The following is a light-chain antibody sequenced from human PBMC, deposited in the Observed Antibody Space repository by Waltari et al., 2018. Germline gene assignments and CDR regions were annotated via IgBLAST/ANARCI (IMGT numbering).Light chain of an antibody. CDR3: QQYNNWPPYT. CDR2: GAY. CDR1: QSVSSN. V-gene: IGKV3-15*01. Sequence: EIVMTQSPATLSVSPGDTASLSSRANQSVSSNLDWYQQKPGQAPRPLIYGAYTRATGIPARFSGSGSGTEFTLTISSLQSEDFAVYYCQQYNNWPPYTFGQGTKLEIK. J-gene: IGKJ2*01.